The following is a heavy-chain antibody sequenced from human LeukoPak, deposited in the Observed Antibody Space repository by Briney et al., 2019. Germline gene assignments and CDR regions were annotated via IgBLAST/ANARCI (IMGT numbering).Heavy chain of an antibody. Sequence: SETLSLTCTVSGGSISSYFWSWIRQPPGKGLEGIGYIYYSGSTNYNPSLKSRVTMSVDTSKNQFSLKLSSVTAADTAVYYCARIDRAVAGTIDYWGQGTLVTVSS. V-gene: IGHV4-59*08. J-gene: IGHJ4*02. CDR2: IYYSGST. CDR3: ARIDRAVAGTIDY. CDR1: GGSISSYF. D-gene: IGHD6-19*01.